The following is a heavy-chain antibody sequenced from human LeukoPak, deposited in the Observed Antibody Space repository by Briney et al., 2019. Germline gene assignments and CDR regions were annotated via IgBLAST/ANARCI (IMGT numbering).Heavy chain of an antibody. CDR3: ARVHYSWFDP. CDR2: IYSGGST. V-gene: IGHV3-66*01. Sequence: GGSLRLSCAASGFTFSSYSMNWVRQAPGKGLEWVSVIYSGGSTYYADSVKGRFTISRDNSKNTLYLQMNSLRAEDTAVYYCARVHYSWFDPWGQGTLVTASS. CDR1: GFTFSSYS. J-gene: IGHJ5*02.